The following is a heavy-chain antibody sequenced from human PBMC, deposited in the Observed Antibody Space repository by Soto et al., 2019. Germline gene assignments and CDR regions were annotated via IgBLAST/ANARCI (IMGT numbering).Heavy chain of an antibody. J-gene: IGHJ5*02. CDR3: ARGGHYGSERDDWFDP. CDR1: GFSLINYW. Sequence: GGSLRLSCAGSGFSLINYWMHWVRQAPGKGPVWLSRISHDATSTSYADFVKGRFTGSRDNAKNTVYLQMNSLRPEDTAVYYCARGGHYGSERDDWFDPWGQGTLVTVSS. CDR2: ISHDATST. D-gene: IGHD3-10*01. V-gene: IGHV3-74*01.